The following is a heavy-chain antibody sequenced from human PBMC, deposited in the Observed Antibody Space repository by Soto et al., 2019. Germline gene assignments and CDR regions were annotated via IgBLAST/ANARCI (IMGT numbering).Heavy chain of an antibody. CDR1: GFTFSSYA. V-gene: IGHV3-23*01. D-gene: IGHD3-22*01. Sequence: GGSLRLSCAASGFTFSSYAMSWVRQAPGKGLEWASAISGSGGSTYYADSVKGRFTISRDNSKSTLYLQMNSLRAEDTAVYYCAKLSYDSSGYYVYYYYGMDVWGQGTTVTVSS. J-gene: IGHJ6*01. CDR2: ISGSGGST. CDR3: AKLSYDSSGYYVYYYYGMDV.